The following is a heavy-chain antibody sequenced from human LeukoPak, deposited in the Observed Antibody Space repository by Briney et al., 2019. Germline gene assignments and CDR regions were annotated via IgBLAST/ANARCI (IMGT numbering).Heavy chain of an antibody. CDR1: GGSFSGYY. J-gene: IGHJ6*02. CDR3: ARPSRQYYYDSSGYHYYYGMDV. CDR2: INHSGST. Sequence: SETLSLTCAVYGGSFSGYYWSWIRQPPGKGLEWIGEINHSGSTNYNPSLKSRVTISVDTSKNQFSLNLSSVTAADTAVYYCARPSRQYYYDSSGYHYYYGMDVWGQGTTITVSS. D-gene: IGHD3-22*01. V-gene: IGHV4-34*01.